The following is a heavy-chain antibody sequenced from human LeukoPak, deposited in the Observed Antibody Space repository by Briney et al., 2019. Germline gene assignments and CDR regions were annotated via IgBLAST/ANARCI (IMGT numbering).Heavy chain of an antibody. Sequence: PSETLSLTCTVSGGSVSSYYWSWIRQPPGKGLEWIGYIYYSGSTNYNPSLKRRVTISVDTSKNQFSLKLSSVTAADTAVYHCARDNWNYGSSMDVWGQGTTVTVSS. V-gene: IGHV4-59*02. CDR1: GGSVSSYY. J-gene: IGHJ6*02. D-gene: IGHD1-7*01. CDR2: IYYSGST. CDR3: ARDNWNYGSSMDV.